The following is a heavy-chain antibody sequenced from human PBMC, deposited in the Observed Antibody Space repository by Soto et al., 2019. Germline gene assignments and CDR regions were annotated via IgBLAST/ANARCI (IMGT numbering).Heavy chain of an antibody. CDR1: GFTFSSYA. Sequence: QVLLVESGGGVVQPGRSLRLSCAASGFTFSSYAMHWVRQAPGKGLEWVAVISYDGSNKYYADSVKGRFTISRDNSKNTLYLQMNSLRAEDTAVYYCARDGLAYWGQGTLVTVSS. J-gene: IGHJ4*02. V-gene: IGHV3-30-3*01. CDR3: ARDGLAY. CDR2: ISYDGSNK.